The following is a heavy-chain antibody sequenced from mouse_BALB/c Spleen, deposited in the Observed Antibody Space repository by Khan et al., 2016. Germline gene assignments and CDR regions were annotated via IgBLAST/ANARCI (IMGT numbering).Heavy chain of an antibody. CDR1: GYSITSDYA. CDR2: ISSTGST. Sequence: VQLKESGPGLVKPSQSLSLTCTVTGYSITSDYAWNWIRQFPGNKLEWMGYISSTGSTSYNPSLKSRISITRDTSKNQFFLQLKSVTTEDTATYYCARSLDYRYGYALDIWGRGTSVSVSS. J-gene: IGHJ4*01. CDR3: ARSLDYRYGYALDI. V-gene: IGHV3-2*02. D-gene: IGHD2-12*01.